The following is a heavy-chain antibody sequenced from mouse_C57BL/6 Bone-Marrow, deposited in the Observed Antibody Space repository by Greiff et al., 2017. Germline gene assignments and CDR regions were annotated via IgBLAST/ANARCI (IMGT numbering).Heavy chain of an antibody. D-gene: IGHD1-1*01. Sequence: QVQLKQPGAELVKPGASVKLSCKASGYTFTSYWMQWVKQRPGQGLEWIGEIDPSDSYTNYNQKFKGKATLTVDTSSSTAYMQLSSLTSEDSAVYYCARRGIITTVVAPYYFDYWGQGTTLTVSS. CDR1: GYTFTSYW. CDR2: IDPSDSYT. J-gene: IGHJ2*01. V-gene: IGHV1-50*01. CDR3: ARRGIITTVVAPYYFDY.